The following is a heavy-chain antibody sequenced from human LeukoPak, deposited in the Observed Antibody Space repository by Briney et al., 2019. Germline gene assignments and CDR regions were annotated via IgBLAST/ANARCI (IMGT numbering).Heavy chain of an antibody. CDR2: ISSSGSTI. V-gene: IGHV3-48*03. J-gene: IGHJ4*02. D-gene: IGHD6-13*01. Sequence: PGGSLRLSCAASGLTFSSYEMNWVRQAPGKGLEWVSYISSSGSTIYYADSVKGRFTISRDNAKNSLYLQMNSLRAEDTAVYYCARDRGGSSWYYFDYWGQGTLVTVSS. CDR3: ARDRGGSSWYYFDY. CDR1: GLTFSSYE.